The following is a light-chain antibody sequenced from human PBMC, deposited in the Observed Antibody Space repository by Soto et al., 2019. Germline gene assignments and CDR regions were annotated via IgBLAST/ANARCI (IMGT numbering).Light chain of an antibody. CDR1: QSLPYVDGNTY. J-gene: IGKJ1*01. Sequence: IVMTQSPLSLPVSLGQPASISCRSSQSLPYVDGNTYLNWFHQRPGQPPRRLIYKVSYRDSGVPDRLSGSGSGMDFTLKISRVEAEDVGVYYCMQGIYWPPTFGQGTKVEIK. CDR2: KVS. CDR3: MQGIYWPPT. V-gene: IGKV2-30*01.